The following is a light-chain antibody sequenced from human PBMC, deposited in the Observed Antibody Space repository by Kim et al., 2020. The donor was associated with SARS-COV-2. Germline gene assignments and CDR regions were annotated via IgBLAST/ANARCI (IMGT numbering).Light chain of an antibody. Sequence: DIQMTQSPSSLSASVGDRVTITCRASQSISSYLNWYQQKPGKVPKLLIYAASSLQSGVPSRFSGSGSGTDFTLTISSLQPEDFATYYCQQSYSTPTTFGGGTKVDIK. CDR2: AAS. CDR3: QQSYSTPTT. J-gene: IGKJ4*01. V-gene: IGKV1-39*01. CDR1: QSISSY.